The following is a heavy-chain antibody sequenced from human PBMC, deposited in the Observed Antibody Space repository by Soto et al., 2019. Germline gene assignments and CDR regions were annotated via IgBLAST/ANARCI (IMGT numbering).Heavy chain of an antibody. D-gene: IGHD6-6*01. CDR3: ARVKIADRHFINYYYYVMDV. J-gene: IGHJ6*02. CDR2: IIPIFGTA. Sequence: QVQLVQSGAEVKKPGSSVKFSCKASGGTFSSYAISWVRQAPGQVLEWMGGIIPIFGTAHYAQKFQGRVTITAYESTSTSYMELSSLRSEDTAVYYCARVKIADRHFINYYYYVMDVWGQWTTVTVSS. CDR1: GGTFSSYA. V-gene: IGHV1-69*01.